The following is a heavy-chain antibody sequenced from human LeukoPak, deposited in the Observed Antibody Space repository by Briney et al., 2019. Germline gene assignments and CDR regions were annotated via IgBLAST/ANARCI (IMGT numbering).Heavy chain of an antibody. J-gene: IGHJ5*02. CDR3: ARDRDCSGGSCYEPAGWFDP. D-gene: IGHD2-15*01. CDR1: GFTVSSNY. CDR2: IYSGGST. V-gene: IGHV3-66*01. Sequence: GGSLRLSCAASGFTVSSNYMSLVRQAPGKGLEWVSVIYSGGSTYYADSVKGRFTISRDNSKNTLYLQMNSLRAEDTAVYYCARDRDCSGGSCYEPAGWFDPWGQGTLVTVSS.